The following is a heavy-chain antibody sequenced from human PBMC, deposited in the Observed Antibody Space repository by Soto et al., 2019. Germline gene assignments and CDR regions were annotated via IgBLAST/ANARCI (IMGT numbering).Heavy chain of an antibody. J-gene: IGHJ4*02. Sequence: PSETLSLTRSVSCGSINLYYWIWIRQPPGKGLDWIGDIYYNGRTNYNPSLKSRVTISVDMSKNQFSLKLISVTAADTAVYFCARAYSTSWTYYFDSWGEGTLVTVSS. V-gene: IGHV4-59*01. D-gene: IGHD6-13*01. CDR3: ARAYSTSWTYYFDS. CDR1: CGSINLYY. CDR2: IYYNGRT.